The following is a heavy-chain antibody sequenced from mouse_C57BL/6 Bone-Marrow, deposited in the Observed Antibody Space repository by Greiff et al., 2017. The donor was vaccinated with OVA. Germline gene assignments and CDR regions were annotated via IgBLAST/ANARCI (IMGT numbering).Heavy chain of an antibody. Sequence: EVQLQQSGAELVRPGASVKLSCTASGFNIKDDYMHWVKQRPEQGLEWIGWIDPENGDTEYASKFQGKATITADTSSNPAYLQLSSLTSEDTAVYYCTTDGNYPTWFAYWGQGTLVTVSA. V-gene: IGHV14-4*01. CDR2: IDPENGDT. J-gene: IGHJ3*01. CDR1: GFNIKDDY. D-gene: IGHD2-1*01. CDR3: TTDGNYPTWFAY.